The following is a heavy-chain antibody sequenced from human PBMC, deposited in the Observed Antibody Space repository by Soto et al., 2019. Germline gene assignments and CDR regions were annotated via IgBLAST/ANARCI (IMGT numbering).Heavy chain of an antibody. J-gene: IGHJ5*02. CDR3: ARASTSIAVATSPRGWFGP. CDR2: ISAYNGNT. CDR1: GYTFTSYG. V-gene: IGHV1-18*04. D-gene: IGHD6-19*01. Sequence: ASVKVSCKASGYTFTSYGISWVRQAPGQGLEWMGWISAYNGNTNYAQKLQGRVTMTTDTSTSTAYMELRSLRSDDTAVYYCARASTSIAVATSPRGWFGPWGQGTLVTVSS.